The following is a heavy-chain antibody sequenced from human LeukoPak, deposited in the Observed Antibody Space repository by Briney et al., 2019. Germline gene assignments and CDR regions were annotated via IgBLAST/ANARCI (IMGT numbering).Heavy chain of an antibody. CDR2: ISYDGSNK. J-gene: IGHJ6*02. Sequence: PGGSLRLSCAASGFTFSSYAMHWVRQAPGKGLEWVAVISYDGSNKYYADSVKGRFTISRDNSKNTLYLQMNSLRAEDTAVYYCAASGYGWYGMDVWGHGTTVTVSS. CDR1: GFTFSSYA. D-gene: IGHD3-10*01. V-gene: IGHV3-30-3*01. CDR3: AASGYGWYGMDV.